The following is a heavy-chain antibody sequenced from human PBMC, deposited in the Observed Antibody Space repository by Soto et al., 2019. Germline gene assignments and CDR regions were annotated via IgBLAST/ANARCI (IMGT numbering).Heavy chain of an antibody. D-gene: IGHD3-16*01. CDR1: GFTFSNYA. CDR2: IGGGGSTS. CDR3: AKRGGDYGSRYSYYLDL. Sequence: EVQLLESGGGLVQPGGSLRLSCAASGFTFSNYAMGWVRQAPGRGLEGVSFIGGGGSTSYYADSVKGRFTISRDNSKNTLYLQINSLRAEDTAVYYCAKRGGDYGSRYSYYLDLWGKGTTVTVSS. V-gene: IGHV3-23*01. J-gene: IGHJ6*03.